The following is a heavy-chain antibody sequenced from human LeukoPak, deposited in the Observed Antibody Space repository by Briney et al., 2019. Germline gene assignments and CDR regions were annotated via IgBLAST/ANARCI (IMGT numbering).Heavy chain of an antibody. CDR3: ARWGNYYDGSGQTRRVFDY. Sequence: ASVKVSCKASGYTFTGYYMHWVRQAPGQGLEWMGWINPNSGGTNYAQKFQGRVTMTRDTSISTAYMELSSLRSEDTAVYYCARWGNYYDGSGQTRRVFDYWGQGTLVTVSS. J-gene: IGHJ4*02. CDR1: GYTFTGYY. CDR2: INPNSGGT. D-gene: IGHD3-22*01. V-gene: IGHV1-2*02.